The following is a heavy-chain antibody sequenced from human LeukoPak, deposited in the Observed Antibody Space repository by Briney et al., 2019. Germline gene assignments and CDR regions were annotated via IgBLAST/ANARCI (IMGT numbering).Heavy chain of an antibody. D-gene: IGHD3-10*01. J-gene: IGHJ4*02. CDR2: IYYSGST. CDR3: ASSYYGSGPAKFDY. Sequence: SETLSLTCTVSGGSISSYYWSWIRQPPGKGLEWIGYIYYSGSTNYNPSLKSRVTISVDTSKNQFSLKLSSVTAAAPAVYYCASSYYGSGPAKFDYWGQGTLVTVSS. CDR1: GGSISSYY. V-gene: IGHV4-59*01.